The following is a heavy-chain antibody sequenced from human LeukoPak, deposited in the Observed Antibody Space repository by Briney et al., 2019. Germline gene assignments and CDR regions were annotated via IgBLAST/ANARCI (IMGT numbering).Heavy chain of an antibody. Sequence: GESLKISCKGSGYSFTSYWIGWVRQMPGKGLEWMGIIYPGDSDTRYSPSFQGQATISADKSISTAYLQWSSLKASDTTMYYCATVSILTGYYCWGQGTLVTVSS. CDR3: ATVSILTGYYC. V-gene: IGHV5-51*01. CDR1: GYSFTSYW. CDR2: IYPGDSDT. D-gene: IGHD3-9*01. J-gene: IGHJ4*02.